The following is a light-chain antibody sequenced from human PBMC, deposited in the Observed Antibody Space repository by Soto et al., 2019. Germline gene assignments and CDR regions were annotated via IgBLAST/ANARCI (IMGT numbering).Light chain of an antibody. CDR2: DVS. CDR1: QSVGSK. Sequence: EIVMTQSPATLSVSPGERATLSCRASQSVGSKLAWYQQKPGQAPRLLIYDVSTRATGIPARFSGSGSGTEFTLTMSSLQSEDFAVYYCEQYHNWPPWTFGQGTKVEI. CDR3: EQYHNWPPWT. J-gene: IGKJ1*01. V-gene: IGKV3-15*01.